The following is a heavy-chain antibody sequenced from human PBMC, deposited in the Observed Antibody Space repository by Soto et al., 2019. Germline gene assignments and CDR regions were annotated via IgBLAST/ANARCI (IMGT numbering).Heavy chain of an antibody. CDR1: GFTFSSYW. CDR2: INSDGSST. CDR3: TIYTGDWSRYFDY. V-gene: IGHV3-74*01. J-gene: IGHJ4*02. Sequence: GGSLRLSCAASGFTFSSYWMHWVRQAPGKGLVWVSRINSDGSSTSYADSVKGRFTISRDNAKNTLYLQMNSLRAEDTAVYYCTIYTGDWSRYFDYLGQGTLVTVSS. D-gene: IGHD7-27*01.